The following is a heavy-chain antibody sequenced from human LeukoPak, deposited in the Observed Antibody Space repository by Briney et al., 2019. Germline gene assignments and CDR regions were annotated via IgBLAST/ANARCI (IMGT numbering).Heavy chain of an antibody. J-gene: IGHJ4*02. CDR2: ISSSSSYI. D-gene: IGHD1-26*01. CDR3: AKDGWEVLGFDY. Sequence: GGSLRLSCAASGFTFSSYSMNWVRQAPGKGLEWVSSISSSSSYIYYADSVKGRFTISRDNSKKSLYLQMNSLRTEDTALYYCAKDGWEVLGFDYWGQGTPVTVSS. V-gene: IGHV3-21*04. CDR1: GFTFSSYS.